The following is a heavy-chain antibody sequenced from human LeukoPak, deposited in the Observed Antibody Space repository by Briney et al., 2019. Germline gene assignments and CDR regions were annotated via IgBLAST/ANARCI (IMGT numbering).Heavy chain of an antibody. CDR1: GFTYSVYS. J-gene: IGHJ6*02. CDR2: NGIDSGNT. CDR3: AKGTQQWLVGVYYGMDV. D-gene: IGHD6-19*01. V-gene: IGHV3-48*01. Sequence: GGSLRLSCAASGFTYSVYSMNWLRQAPGKGLEWISYNGIDSGNTNYADSVKGRFTISGDKAKNSLYLQMNSLRAEDTAIYYCAKGTQQWLVGVYYGMDVWGQGTTVTVSS.